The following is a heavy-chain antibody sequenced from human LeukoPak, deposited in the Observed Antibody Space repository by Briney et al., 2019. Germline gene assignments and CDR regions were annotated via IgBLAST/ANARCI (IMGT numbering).Heavy chain of an antibody. CDR3: ARGPPLRYFDWLFHESYFDC. CDR2: MNPNSGNT. J-gene: IGHJ4*02. CDR1: GYTFTSYD. V-gene: IGHV1-8*01. Sequence: GASVKVSCKASGYTFTSYDINWVRQATGQGLEWMGWMNPNSGNTGYAQKFQGRVTITRNTSISTAYMELCRLRSDDTAVYYCARGPPLRYFDWLFHESYFDCWGQGTLVTVSS. D-gene: IGHD3-9*01.